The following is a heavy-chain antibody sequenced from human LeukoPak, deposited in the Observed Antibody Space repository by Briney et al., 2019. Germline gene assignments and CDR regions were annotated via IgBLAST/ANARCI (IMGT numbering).Heavy chain of an antibody. J-gene: IGHJ4*02. D-gene: IGHD4-17*01. Sequence: GGSLRLSCAASGFTFSTYSMIWVRQAPGKGLEWVSSISRSSDTIYYADLVKGRFTVSRDNAKNSLFLQMNSLRAEDTAVYYCARRFYGDYAEPLDHWGQGTLVTVSS. CDR1: GFTFSTYS. V-gene: IGHV3-21*06. CDR3: ARRFYGDYAEPLDH. CDR2: ISRSSDTI.